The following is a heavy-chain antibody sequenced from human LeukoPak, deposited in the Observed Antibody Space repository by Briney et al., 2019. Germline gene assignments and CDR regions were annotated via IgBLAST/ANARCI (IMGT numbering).Heavy chain of an antibody. V-gene: IGHV4-59*12. Sequence: SETLSLTCTVSGGSISNKYWSWIRQPPGKGLEWIGYIYYSGSTNYNPSLRSRVTISVDTSKNQFSLKLSSVTAADTAVYYCAREGFSSGWATGEFDYWGQGTLVTVSS. CDR2: IYYSGST. CDR1: GGSISNKY. CDR3: AREGFSSGWATGEFDY. D-gene: IGHD6-19*01. J-gene: IGHJ4*02.